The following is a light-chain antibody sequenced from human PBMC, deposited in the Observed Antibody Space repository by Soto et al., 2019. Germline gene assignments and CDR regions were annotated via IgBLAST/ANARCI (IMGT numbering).Light chain of an antibody. J-gene: IGLJ1*01. CDR3: SSYTSMTTLV. V-gene: IGLV2-14*01. CDR2: EVS. Sequence: QAVLTQPASVSGSPGPSITISCTGTSSDVGGYIYVSWYRQHPGKAPKPIIYEVSNRPSGVSNRFSGSKSGNTASLTISGLQAEDEADYYCSSYTSMTTLVFGTGTKLTVL. CDR1: SSDVGGYIY.